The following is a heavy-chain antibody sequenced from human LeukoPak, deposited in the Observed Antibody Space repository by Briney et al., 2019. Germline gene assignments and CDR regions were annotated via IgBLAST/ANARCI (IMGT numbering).Heavy chain of an antibody. CDR2: ISISGGTI. CDR3: ARGTGAYYY. CDR1: GFTFSSYT. V-gene: IGHV3-48*02. Sequence: GGSLRLSCAASGFTFSSYTMTWARQAPGKGLEWLSCISISGGTIFYADSVKGRFTISRDNAKNSLYLQMNSLRDEDTAVYYCARGTGAYYYWGQGTLVTVSS. J-gene: IGHJ4*02. D-gene: IGHD3-16*01.